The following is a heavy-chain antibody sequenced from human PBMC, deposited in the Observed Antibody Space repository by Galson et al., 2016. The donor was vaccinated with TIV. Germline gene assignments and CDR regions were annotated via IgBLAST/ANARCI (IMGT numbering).Heavy chain of an antibody. V-gene: IGHV3-53*05. D-gene: IGHD7-27*01. CDR2: IYPSGAS. CDR1: GLLVSDSY. Sequence: SLRLSCAASGLLVSDSYMSWVRQPPGEGLEWVSIIYPSGASYYPESTESVKGRFTISRDNSKNTVFLQINSLRVEDTAVYYCATSTMPNLGDNWGQGTLVTVS. J-gene: IGHJ4*02. CDR3: ATSTMPNLGDN.